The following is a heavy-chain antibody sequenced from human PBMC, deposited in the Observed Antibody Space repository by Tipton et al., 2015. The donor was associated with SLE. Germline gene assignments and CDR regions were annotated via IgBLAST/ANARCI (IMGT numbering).Heavy chain of an antibody. CDR1: GFTFSTYA. CDR3: ARRKGGNSSCLDY. D-gene: IGHD4-23*01. Sequence: SLRLSCAASGFTFSTYAMRWIRQAPGKGLEWVSSISDDIGDTYYADSVKGRFTISRDNSKNMVYLQMNSLRAEDTAIYYCARRKGGNSSCLDYWGQGNLVTVSS. V-gene: IGHV3-23*01. CDR2: ISDDIGDT. J-gene: IGHJ4*02.